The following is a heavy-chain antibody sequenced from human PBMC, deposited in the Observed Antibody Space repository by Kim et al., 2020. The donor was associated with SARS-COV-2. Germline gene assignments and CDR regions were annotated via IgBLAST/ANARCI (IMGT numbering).Heavy chain of an antibody. Sequence: ANYAQKFQGRVTITADESTSTAYMELSSLRSEDTAVYYCARVSSSHDIDYWGQGTLVTVSS. CDR3: ARVSSSHDIDY. CDR2: A. J-gene: IGHJ4*02. D-gene: IGHD6-13*01. V-gene: IGHV1-69*01.